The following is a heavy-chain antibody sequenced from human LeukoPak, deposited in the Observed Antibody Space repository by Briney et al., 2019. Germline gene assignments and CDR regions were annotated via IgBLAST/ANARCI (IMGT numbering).Heavy chain of an antibody. J-gene: IGHJ5*02. CDR3: ARDYDILTGYSTYNWFDP. CDR2: IYYSGST. V-gene: IGHV4-39*07. CDR1: GGSISSSSYY. Sequence: SETLSLTCTASGGSISSSSYYWGWIRQPPGKGLEWIGSIYYSGSTYYNPSLKSRVTISVDTSKNQFSLKLSSVTAADTAVYYCARDYDILTGYSTYNWFDPWGQGTLVTVSS. D-gene: IGHD3-9*01.